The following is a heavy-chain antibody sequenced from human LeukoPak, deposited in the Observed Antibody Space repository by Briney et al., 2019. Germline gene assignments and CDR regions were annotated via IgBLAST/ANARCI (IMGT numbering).Heavy chain of an antibody. CDR3: SGSKWATIDY. D-gene: IGHD3-10*01. Sequence: NSGGSLRLSCAVSGFTFSDAWMTWVRQAPGEGLEWVGRIKRKRDGGTTDYAAPVRDRFTISRDDSKSTLYLQMNSLKIEDTGVYYCSGSKWATIDYWGQGVLVTVSS. CDR1: GFTFSDAW. V-gene: IGHV3-15*01. J-gene: IGHJ4*02. CDR2: IKRKRDGGTT.